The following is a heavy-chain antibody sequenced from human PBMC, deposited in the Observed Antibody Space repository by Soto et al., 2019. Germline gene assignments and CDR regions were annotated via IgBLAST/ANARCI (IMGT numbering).Heavy chain of an antibody. CDR3: ARSLTMVTTFGY. CDR1: GGSINTSGFY. Sequence: QLQLQESGPGLVKPSETLSLTCTVSGGSINTSGFYWGWIRQPPGKGLGWIGSVYHSGTTHYNPSLKSRVTMSVDTSKNQFSLKLSSVTAADTAVYFCARSLTMVTTFGYWGQGTLVTVSS. CDR2: VYHSGTT. D-gene: IGHD4-17*01. J-gene: IGHJ4*02. V-gene: IGHV4-39*01.